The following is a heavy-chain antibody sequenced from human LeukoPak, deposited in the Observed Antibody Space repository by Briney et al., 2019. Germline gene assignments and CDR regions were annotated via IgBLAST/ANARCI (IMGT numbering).Heavy chain of an antibody. CDR3: ARAGITIFGVAYYYYYYGMDV. CDR1: GGSFSGYY. D-gene: IGHD3-3*01. V-gene: IGHV4-34*01. Sequence: PSETLSLTCAVYGGSFSGYYWSWIRQPPGKGLEWIGEINHSGSTNYNPSLKSRATISVDTSKNQFSLKLSSVTAADTAVYYCARAGITIFGVAYYYYYYGMDVWGQGTTVTVSS. J-gene: IGHJ6*02. CDR2: INHSGST.